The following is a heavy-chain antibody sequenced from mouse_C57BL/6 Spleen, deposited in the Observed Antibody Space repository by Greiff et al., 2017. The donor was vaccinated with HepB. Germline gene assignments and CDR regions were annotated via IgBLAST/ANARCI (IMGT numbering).Heavy chain of an antibody. J-gene: IGHJ4*01. V-gene: IGHV5-15*01. CDR2: ISNLAYSI. CDR1: GFTFSDYG. CDR3: ARTPYYGSSYDAMDY. D-gene: IGHD1-1*01. Sequence: EVQLVESGGGLVQPGGSLKLSCAASGFTFSDYGMAWVRQAPRKGPEWVAFISNLAYSIYYADTVTGRFTISRENAKNTLYLEMSSLRSEDTAMYYCARTPYYGSSYDAMDYWGQGTSVTVSS.